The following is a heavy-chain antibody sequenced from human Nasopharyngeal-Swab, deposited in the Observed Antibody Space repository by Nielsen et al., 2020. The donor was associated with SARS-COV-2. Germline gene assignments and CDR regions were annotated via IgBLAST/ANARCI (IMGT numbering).Heavy chain of an antibody. CDR3: VRTDGYTLNNAFDI. Sequence: GGSLRLSCAASGFTFSSYSMNWVRQAPGKGLEWVSYISSSSSTIYYADSVKGRFTISRDNAKNSLYLQMNSLRDEDTAVYYCVRTDGYTLNNAFDIWGQGTMVTVSS. D-gene: IGHD5-24*01. J-gene: IGHJ3*02. V-gene: IGHV3-48*02. CDR2: ISSSSSTI. CDR1: GFTFSSYS.